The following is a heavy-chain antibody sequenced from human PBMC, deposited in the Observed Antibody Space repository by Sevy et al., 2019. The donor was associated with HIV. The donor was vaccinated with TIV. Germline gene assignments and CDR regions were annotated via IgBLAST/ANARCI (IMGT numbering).Heavy chain of an antibody. Sequence: SETLSLTCAVSGYSISSGYYWGWIRQPPGKGLEWIGSIYHSGSTYYNPSLKSRVTISVDTSKNQFSLKLSSVTAADTAVYYCARDSGITMIVVVITPDPYFDYLGQGTLVTVSS. CDR3: ARDSGITMIVVVITPDPYFDY. V-gene: IGHV4-38-2*02. J-gene: IGHJ4*02. CDR1: GYSISSGYY. CDR2: IYHSGST. D-gene: IGHD3-22*01.